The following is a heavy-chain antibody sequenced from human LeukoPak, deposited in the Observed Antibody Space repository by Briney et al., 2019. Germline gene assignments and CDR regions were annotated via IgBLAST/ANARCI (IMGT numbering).Heavy chain of an antibody. D-gene: IGHD3-22*01. CDR3: ARDRRLAMIAILITDAFDI. Sequence: SETLSLTCTVSGGSISGSAYYWAWIRQPPGKGLEWIGSIYYNGRTLYNPSLKSRVIMSVDTSKNQFSLRLTSVTAADTAVYYCARDRRLAMIAILITDAFDIWGQGTMFTVSS. CDR1: GGSISGSAYY. J-gene: IGHJ3*02. CDR2: IYYNGRT. V-gene: IGHV4-39*07.